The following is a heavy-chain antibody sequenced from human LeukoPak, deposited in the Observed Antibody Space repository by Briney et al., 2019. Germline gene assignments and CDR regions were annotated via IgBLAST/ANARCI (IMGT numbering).Heavy chain of an antibody. CDR2: ISSSSSYI. CDR1: GFTFSSYS. Sequence: GGSLRLSCAASGFTFSSYSMNWVRQAPGKGLEWVSSISSSSSYIYYADSVKGRFTNSRDNAKNSLYLQMNSLRGDDTAVYYCVKDCPGDSSPEGVCHYYMDVWGKGTTVTVSS. V-gene: IGHV3-21*04. D-gene: IGHD6-13*01. CDR3: VKDCPGDSSPEGVCHYYMDV. J-gene: IGHJ6*03.